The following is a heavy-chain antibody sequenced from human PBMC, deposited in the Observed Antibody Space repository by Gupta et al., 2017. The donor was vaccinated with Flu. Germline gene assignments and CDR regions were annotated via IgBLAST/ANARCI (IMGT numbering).Heavy chain of an antibody. J-gene: IGHJ4*02. Sequence: GKGLEWVGRIKSKREGETIDYAAPVKGRFTISNDASMGTLYLRMDSLKTEDTAVYYCTTPRYCTSTSCGSIDYWGQGTLVTVSS. CDR3: TTPRYCTSTSCGSIDY. CDR2: IKSKREGETI. V-gene: IGHV3-15*01. D-gene: IGHD2-2*01.